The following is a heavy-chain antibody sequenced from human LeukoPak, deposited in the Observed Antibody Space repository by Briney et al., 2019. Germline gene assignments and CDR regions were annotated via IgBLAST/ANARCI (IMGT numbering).Heavy chain of an antibody. CDR1: GGSIHSYY. D-gene: IGHD5-12*01. CDR2: ISYSGST. Sequence: SETLSLTCTVSGGSIHSYYWSWIRQPPGQGLEWIGYISYSGSTYYNPSLKSRVTMSVGTSKNQFSLKLTSVTAADTAVYYCARTGVVATSYFFDYWGQGILVTVSS. V-gene: IGHV4-59*13. CDR3: ARTGVVATSYFFDY. J-gene: IGHJ4*02.